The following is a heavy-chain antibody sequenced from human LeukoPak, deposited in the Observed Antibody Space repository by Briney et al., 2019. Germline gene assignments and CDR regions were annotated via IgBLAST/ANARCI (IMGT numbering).Heavy chain of an antibody. CDR1: GYTFTSYG. CDR2: ISGYNGNT. J-gene: IGHJ6*03. D-gene: IGHD3-3*01. V-gene: IGHV1-18*01. Sequence: ASVKVSCKASGYTFTSYGISWVRQAPGQGLEWMGWISGYNGNTNYAQKLQGRVTMTTDTSTSTAYMELRSLRSDDTAVYYCARLRFLEWLLGGYYYYMGVWGKGTTVTVS. CDR3: ARLRFLEWLLGGYYYYMGV.